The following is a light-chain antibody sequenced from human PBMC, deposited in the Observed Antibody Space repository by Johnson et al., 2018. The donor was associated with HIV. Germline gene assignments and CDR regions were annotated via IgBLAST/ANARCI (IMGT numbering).Light chain of an antibody. CDR2: ENN. J-gene: IGLJ1*01. Sequence: QSVLTQPPSVSAAPGQKVTISCSGSSSNIGNNYVSWYQQLPGTAPKLLIYENNKRPSGIPDRFSGSKSGTSATLAITRLQTGDEADYYCGTWDISLSVGGVLGPGTKVTVL. CDR3: GTWDISLSVGGV. V-gene: IGLV1-51*02. CDR1: SSNIGNNY.